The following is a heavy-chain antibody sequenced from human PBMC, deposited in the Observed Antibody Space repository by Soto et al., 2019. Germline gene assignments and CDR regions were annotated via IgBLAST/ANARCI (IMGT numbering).Heavy chain of an antibody. D-gene: IGHD3-10*01. J-gene: IGHJ4*02. CDR3: ARGIFGSGTANDY. CDR2: INGDGSGT. Sequence: EVQLVESGGGLVQPGGSLRLSCAASGFTFSGSWMHWVRQAPGKGLVWVSRINGDGSGTSYADFVKGGFTISRDDAKNTLFLQKNGLRAEDTAVYYCARGIFGSGTANDYWGQGTLVTVSS. CDR1: GFTFSGSW. V-gene: IGHV3-74*01.